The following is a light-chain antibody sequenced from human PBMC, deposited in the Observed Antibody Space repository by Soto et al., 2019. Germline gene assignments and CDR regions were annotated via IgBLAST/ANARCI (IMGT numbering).Light chain of an antibody. V-gene: IGLV2-11*01. CDR1: SSDVGAYNF. J-gene: IGLJ1*01. CDR3: CSYAGNCKYV. Sequence: QSALTQPHSVSGSPGQSVTISCTGTSSDVGAYNFASWYQQRPGTAPRLIIYDVNKRPSGVPDRFSGSKSGNTASLTISGLQAEDEADYYCCSYAGNCKYVLGSETKVT. CDR2: DVN.